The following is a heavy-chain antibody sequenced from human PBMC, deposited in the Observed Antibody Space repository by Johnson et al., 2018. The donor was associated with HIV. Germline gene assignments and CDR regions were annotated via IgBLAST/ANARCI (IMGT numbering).Heavy chain of an antibody. V-gene: IGHV3-66*02. CDR2: IYSGVST. Sequence: VQLVESGGGLVQPGGSLRLSCAASAFTVSDNYLSWVRQAPGKGLEWVSVIYSGVSTYYADSVKGRFTISRDNSKNTLYLQMGNLRADDMAVYYCAREETTAPAAFDIWGQGTMVTVSS. J-gene: IGHJ3*02. CDR3: AREETTAPAAFDI. D-gene: IGHD4-17*01. CDR1: AFTVSDNY.